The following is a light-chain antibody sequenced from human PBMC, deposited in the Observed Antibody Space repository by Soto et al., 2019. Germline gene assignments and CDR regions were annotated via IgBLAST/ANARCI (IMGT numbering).Light chain of an antibody. CDR2: KVS. V-gene: IGLV2-14*01. Sequence: QSVLTQPASVSGSPGQSITISCTGTSSDVGGYNYVSWYQQHPGKAPKLMIYKVSNRPSGVSNRFSGSKSGNTASLTISGLQAEDEADYYCSSYTSTNTLVFGGGTKLTVL. CDR1: SSDVGGYNY. CDR3: SSYTSTNTLV. J-gene: IGLJ3*02.